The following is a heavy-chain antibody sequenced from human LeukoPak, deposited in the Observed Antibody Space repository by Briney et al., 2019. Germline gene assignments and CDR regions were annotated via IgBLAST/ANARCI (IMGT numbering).Heavy chain of an antibody. D-gene: IGHD2-15*01. V-gene: IGHV3-23*01. CDR1: GFTFSSYA. CDR3: AKLYCSGGSCSTRRYYFDY. Sequence: GGSLRLSCAASGFTFSSYAMSWVRQAPGKGLEWVSAISGGGGSTYYADSVKGRFTISRDNSKNTLYLQMNSLRAEDTAVYYCAKLYCSGGSCSTRRYYFDYWGQGTLVTVSS. CDR2: ISGGGGST. J-gene: IGHJ4*02.